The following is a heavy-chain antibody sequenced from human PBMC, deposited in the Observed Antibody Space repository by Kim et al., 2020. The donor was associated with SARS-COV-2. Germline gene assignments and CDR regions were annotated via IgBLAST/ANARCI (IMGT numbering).Heavy chain of an antibody. CDR1: RFTFSSSA. Sequence: WGSLRLSCVASRFTFSSSAMTWVRQAPGKGLEWVSTIFSSGHGTYYADSVKGRFIVSRANSKNTLYLQMNNLRADDPAIYYCAKNVHVISLTFLWYFDLWGRGTSVTVSS. D-gene: IGHD3-16*02. V-gene: IGHV3-23*01. CDR3: AKNVHVISLTFLWYFDL. J-gene: IGHJ2*01. CDR2: IFSSGHGT.